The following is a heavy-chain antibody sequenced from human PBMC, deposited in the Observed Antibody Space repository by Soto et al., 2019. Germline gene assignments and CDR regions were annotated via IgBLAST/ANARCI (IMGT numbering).Heavy chain of an antibody. V-gene: IGHV4-39*07. CDR1: GGSISRSSYY. CDR2: MYYSGSP. CDR3: AREFGGSFDI. D-gene: IGHD1-26*01. Sequence: SETLSLTCTVSGGSISRSSYYWGWIRQPPGKGLEWIGSMYYSGSPYYNPSLKSRVTISVDTSKNQFSLKLSSVTAADTAVYYCAREFGGSFDIWGQGTMVTVSS. J-gene: IGHJ3*02.